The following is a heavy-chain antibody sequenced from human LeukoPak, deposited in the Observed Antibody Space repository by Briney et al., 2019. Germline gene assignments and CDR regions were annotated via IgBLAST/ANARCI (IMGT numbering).Heavy chain of an antibody. D-gene: IGHD4-17*01. CDR1: GYSFTNYW. CDR2: IHSADSNT. V-gene: IGHV5-51*01. Sequence: GESLKISCKDSGYSFTNYWIGWVRQMPGKGLEWMGIIHSADSNTKYSPSFQGQVTISADKSISAAYLQWSGLKASDTAMYYCAGARHGDYRWDYWGQGTRVTVSS. CDR3: AGARHGDYRWDY. J-gene: IGHJ4*02.